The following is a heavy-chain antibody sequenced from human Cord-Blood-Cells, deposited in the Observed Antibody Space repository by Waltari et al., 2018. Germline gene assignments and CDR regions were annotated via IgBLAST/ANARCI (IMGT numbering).Heavy chain of an antibody. CDR1: GFTFSSYA. CDR2: ISYDGSNK. CDR3: AREVTYYFDY. D-gene: IGHD3-16*01. J-gene: IGHJ4*02. V-gene: IGHV3-30*04. Sequence: QVQLVESGGGVVQPGRSLRLSCAASGFTFSSYAMHWVRQAPGKGVGWVEVISYDGSNKYYADSVKGRFTISRDNSKNTLYLQMNSLRAEDTAVYYCAREVTYYFDYWGQGTLVTVSS.